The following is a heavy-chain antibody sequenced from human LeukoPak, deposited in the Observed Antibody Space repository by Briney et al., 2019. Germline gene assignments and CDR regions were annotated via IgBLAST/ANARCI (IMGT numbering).Heavy chain of an antibody. D-gene: IGHD6-19*01. J-gene: IGHJ4*02. V-gene: IGHV3-21*01. Sequence: GGSLRLSCAASGFTFSSYSMNWVRQAPGKGLEWVSSISSSSSYIYYADSVKGRFTISRDNAKNSLYLQMKSLSAQDTAVYYCAREGTVASCDYWGQGTLVTVSS. CDR2: ISSSSSYI. CDR3: AREGTVASCDY. CDR1: GFTFSSYS.